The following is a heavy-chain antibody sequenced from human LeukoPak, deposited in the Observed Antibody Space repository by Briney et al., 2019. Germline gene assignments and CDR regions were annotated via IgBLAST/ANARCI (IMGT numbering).Heavy chain of an antibody. D-gene: IGHD3-22*01. CDR2: ISAYNGNT. J-gene: IGHJ4*02. Sequence: GASVKVSCKASGYTFTSYGISWVRQAPGQGLEWMGWISAYNGNTHYAQKLQGRVTMTTDTSTSTVYMELRSLRSDDTAVYYCARGGRYDSSGNRRYYFDYWGQGTLVTVSS. CDR1: GYTFTSYG. CDR3: ARGGRYDSSGNRRYYFDY. V-gene: IGHV1-18*01.